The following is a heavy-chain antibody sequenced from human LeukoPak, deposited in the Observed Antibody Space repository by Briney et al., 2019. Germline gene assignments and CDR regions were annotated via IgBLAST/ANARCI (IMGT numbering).Heavy chain of an antibody. CDR2: ILYDGSNK. V-gene: IGHV3-30*18. CDR3: AKAYYYDSSGYYPADY. Sequence: GESLKISCAASGFSFSSYGMHWVRQAPGKGLEWVAGILYDGSNKYYADYVKGRFTISRDNSKNTLYLQMNSLRAEDTAVYFCAKAYYYDSSGYYPADYWGQGTLVTVSS. J-gene: IGHJ4*02. CDR1: GFSFSSYG. D-gene: IGHD3-22*01.